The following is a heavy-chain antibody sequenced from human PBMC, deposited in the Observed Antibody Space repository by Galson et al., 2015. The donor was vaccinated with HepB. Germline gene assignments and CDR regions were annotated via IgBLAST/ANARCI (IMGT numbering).Heavy chain of an antibody. CDR2: ISYDGSNK. V-gene: IGHV3-30-3*01. D-gene: IGHD6-19*01. Sequence: SLRLSCAASGFTFSSYAMHWVRQAPGKGLEWVAVISYDGSNKYYADSVRGRFTISRDNSKNTLYLQMNSLRAEDTAVYYCARDRRYSSGWYEVDYWGQGTLVTVSS. CDR1: GFTFSSYA. CDR3: ARDRRYSSGWYEVDY. J-gene: IGHJ4*02.